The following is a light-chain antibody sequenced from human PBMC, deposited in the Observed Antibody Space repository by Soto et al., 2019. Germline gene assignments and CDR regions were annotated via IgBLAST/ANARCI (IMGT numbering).Light chain of an antibody. CDR1: QSISSY. J-gene: IGKJ1*01. V-gene: IGKV1-39*01. Sequence: DIQMTQSPSCLSSSRVDRVTMTCRASQSISSYLNWHQQKPGKAPKLLIYAASSLQSGVPSRFSGSGSGTDFTLTISSLQPEDFATYYCQQSYSTPRKFGQGTKVDIK. CDR3: QQSYSTPRK. CDR2: AAS.